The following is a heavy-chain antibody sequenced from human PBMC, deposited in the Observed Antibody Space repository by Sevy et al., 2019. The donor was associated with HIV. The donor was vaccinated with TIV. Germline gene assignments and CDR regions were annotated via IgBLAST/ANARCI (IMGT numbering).Heavy chain of an antibody. CDR1: GFTFSSYG. CDR3: AKDEAPYYYDSSGSYSPLGS. Sequence: GGSLRLSCAASGFTFSSYGMHWVRQAPGKGLEWVAVISYDGSNKYYADSVKGRFTISRDNSKKTLYLQMNRLRAEDTAVYYCAKDEAPYYYDSSGSYSPLGSWGQGTLVTVSS. D-gene: IGHD3-22*01. CDR2: ISYDGSNK. J-gene: IGHJ5*02. V-gene: IGHV3-30*18.